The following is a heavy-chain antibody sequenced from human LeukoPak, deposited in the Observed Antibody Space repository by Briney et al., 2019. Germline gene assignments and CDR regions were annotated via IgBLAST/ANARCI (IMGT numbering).Heavy chain of an antibody. V-gene: IGHV3-23*01. J-gene: IGHJ4*02. CDR1: GFTFSSYG. CDR2: ISGSGGNT. D-gene: IGHD1-26*01. Sequence: QSGGSLRLSCAASGFTFSSYGMSWVRQAPGKGLEWVSGISGSGGNTYYADSVKGRFTISRDNSKNTLYLQMNSLRAEDTAVYYCAKGPDQVGAITPWGQGTLVTVSS. CDR3: AKGPDQVGAITP.